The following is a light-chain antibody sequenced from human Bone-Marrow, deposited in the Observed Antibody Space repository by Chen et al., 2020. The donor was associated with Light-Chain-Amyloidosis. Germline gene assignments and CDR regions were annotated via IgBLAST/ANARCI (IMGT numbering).Light chain of an antibody. CDR2: RDT. J-gene: IGLJ2*01. CDR1: DLPTKY. CDR3: QSADSSGTYEVI. V-gene: IGLV3-25*03. Sequence: SYELTQPPSVSVSPGQTARITCSGDDLPTKYAYWYQQKPGQAPVLVIHRDTERSSGISERVSGSRSGKTATLTISGVQAEDEADYHCQSADSSGTYEVIFGGGTKLTVL.